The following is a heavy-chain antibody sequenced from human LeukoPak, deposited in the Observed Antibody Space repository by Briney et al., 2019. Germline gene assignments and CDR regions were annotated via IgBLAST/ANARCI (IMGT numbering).Heavy chain of an antibody. J-gene: IGHJ4*02. CDR2: IKQDGSEK. D-gene: IGHD6-6*01. V-gene: IGHV3-7*01. Sequence: GGSLRLSCTAYGFTFSSYWMSWVRQAPGKGLEWVANIKQDGSEKYYVDSVKGRFTISRDNAKNSLYLQMNSLRAEDTAVYYCARDTTKYRSSSLDYWGQGTLVTVSS. CDR3: ARDTTKYRSSSLDY. CDR1: GFTFSSYW.